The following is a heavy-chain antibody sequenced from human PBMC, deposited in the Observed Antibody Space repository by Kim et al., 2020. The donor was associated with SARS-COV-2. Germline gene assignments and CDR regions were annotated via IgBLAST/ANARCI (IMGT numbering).Heavy chain of an antibody. D-gene: IGHD6-13*01. CDR2: ISWNCGNI. CDR3: AKDFKGSSWYLSN. CDR1: GFTFGDYA. V-gene: IGHV3-9*01. J-gene: IGHJ4*02. Sequence: GGSLRLSCAASGFTFGDYAMHWVRLAPGKGLEWVSSISWNCGNIGYADSVKGRFTISRDNAKNSLYLQMNSLRPEDTAFFYCAKDFKGSSWYLSNWGQGTLVTVSS.